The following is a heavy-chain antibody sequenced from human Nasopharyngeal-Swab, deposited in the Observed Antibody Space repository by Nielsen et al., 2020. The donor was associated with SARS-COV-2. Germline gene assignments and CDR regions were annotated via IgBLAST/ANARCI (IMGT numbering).Heavy chain of an antibody. Sequence: GESLKISCAASGFTFSSYGMHWVRQAPGKGLEWVAVIWYDGSTKYYADSVKGRFTISRDNSKNTLYLQMNSLRAEDTAVYYCARERARFLEWLLYGTFDYWGQGTLVTVSS. CDR1: GFTFSSYG. D-gene: IGHD3-3*01. J-gene: IGHJ4*02. V-gene: IGHV3-33*01. CDR3: ARERARFLEWLLYGTFDY. CDR2: IWYDGSTK.